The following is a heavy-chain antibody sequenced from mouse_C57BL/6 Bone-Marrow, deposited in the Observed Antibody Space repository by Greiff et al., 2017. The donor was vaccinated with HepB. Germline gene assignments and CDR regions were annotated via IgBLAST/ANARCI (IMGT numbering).Heavy chain of an antibody. D-gene: IGHD2-4*01. Sequence: VQLQQPGAELVKPGASVKLSCKASGYTFTSYWMQWVKQRPGQGLEWIGEIDPSDSYTNYNQKFKGKATLTVDTSSSTAYMQRSSLTSEDSAVYYCARGYDYDGAWFAYWGQGTLVTVSA. CDR1: GYTFTSYW. V-gene: IGHV1-50*01. CDR2: IDPSDSYT. CDR3: ARGYDYDGAWFAY. J-gene: IGHJ3*01.